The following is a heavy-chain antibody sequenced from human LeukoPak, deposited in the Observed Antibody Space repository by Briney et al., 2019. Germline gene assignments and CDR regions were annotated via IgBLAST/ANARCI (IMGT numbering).Heavy chain of an antibody. J-gene: IGHJ4*02. Sequence: SETLSLTCTVSGGSISSYYWSWIRQPPGKGLEWIGYIYYSGSTNYNPSLKSRVTISVDTSKNQFSLKLSSVTAADTAVYYCARAAMIARWDYWGQGTLVTVSS. D-gene: IGHD3-22*01. V-gene: IGHV4-59*01. CDR3: ARAAMIARWDY. CDR2: IYYSGST. CDR1: GGSISSYY.